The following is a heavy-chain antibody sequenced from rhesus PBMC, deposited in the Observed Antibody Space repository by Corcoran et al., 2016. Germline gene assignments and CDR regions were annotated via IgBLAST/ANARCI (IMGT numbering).Heavy chain of an antibody. Sequence: QVKLQQWGEGLVKPSETLSLTCAVYGGSISGYYYWSWIRQPPGKGLEWIGYIYGNSASTNYNPSLNDRVPISKDTSKNQFSLKLSSVTAADTAVYYCARYDGSGWYYWYFDLWGPDTPITISS. V-gene: IGHV4-73*01. CDR2: IYGNSAST. J-gene: IGHJ2*01. CDR3: ARYDGSGWYYWYFDL. D-gene: IGHD6-31*01. CDR1: GGSISGYYY.